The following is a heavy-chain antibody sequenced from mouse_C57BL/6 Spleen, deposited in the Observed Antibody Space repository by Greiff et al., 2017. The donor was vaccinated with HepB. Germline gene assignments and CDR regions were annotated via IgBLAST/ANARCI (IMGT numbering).Heavy chain of an antibody. CDR3: ARSPPGTPFDY. CDR2: ISYDGSN. CDR1: GYSITSGYY. J-gene: IGHJ2*01. D-gene: IGHD4-1*01. V-gene: IGHV3-6*01. Sequence: EVKLLESGPGLVKPSQSLSLTCSVTGYSITSGYYWNWIRQFPGNKLEWMGYISYDGSNNYNPSLKNRISITRDTSKNQFFLKLNSVTTEDTATYYCARSPPGTPFDYWGQGTTLTVSS.